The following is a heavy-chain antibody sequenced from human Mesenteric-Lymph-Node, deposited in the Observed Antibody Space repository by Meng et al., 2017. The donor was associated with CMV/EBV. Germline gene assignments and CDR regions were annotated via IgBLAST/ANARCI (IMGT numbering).Heavy chain of an antibody. CDR2: IYHDGTP. V-gene: IGHV4-4*02. CDR3: ARDRGRTMVSGTYEYEDDY. J-gene: IGHJ4*02. CDR1: IRSHNW. Sequence: IRSHNWCSRVRQPPGEGLEWIGQIYHDGTPTYNPSLKSRAAISIDKSKNQFSLRVDSVTAADTAVYYCARDRGRTMVSGTYEYEDDYWGQGTLVTVSS. D-gene: IGHD3-10*01.